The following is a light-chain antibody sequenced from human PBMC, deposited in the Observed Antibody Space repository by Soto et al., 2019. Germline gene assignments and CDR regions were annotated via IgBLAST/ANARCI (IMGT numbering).Light chain of an antibody. CDR2: DAS. CDR1: QSVSSY. V-gene: IGKV3-11*01. Sequence: EIVLTQSPATLSLSPGERATLSCRASQSVSSYLAWYQQKPGQAPRLLIYDASNRATGIPARFSGSGSGTDFTLTINSLEPEDFAVYYWQQRSNWPKIAFGQGTRLEIK. CDR3: QQRSNWPKIA. J-gene: IGKJ5*01.